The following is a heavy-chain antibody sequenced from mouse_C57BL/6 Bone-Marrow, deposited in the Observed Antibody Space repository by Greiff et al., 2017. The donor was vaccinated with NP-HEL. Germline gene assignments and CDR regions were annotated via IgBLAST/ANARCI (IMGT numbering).Heavy chain of an antibody. Sequence: EVQLVESGPGLAKPSQTLSLTCSVTGYSITSDYWNWIRKFPGNKLEYMGYISYSGSTYYNPSLKSRISITRDTSKNQYYLQLNSVTTEDTATYYCASGYYGSSYVFAYWGQGTLVTVSA. CDR1: GYSITSDY. J-gene: IGHJ3*01. D-gene: IGHD1-1*01. CDR2: ISYSGST. CDR3: ASGYYGSSYVFAY. V-gene: IGHV3-8*01.